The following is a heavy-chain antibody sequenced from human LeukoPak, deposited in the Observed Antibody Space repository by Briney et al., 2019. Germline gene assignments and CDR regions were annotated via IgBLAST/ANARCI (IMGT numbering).Heavy chain of an antibody. V-gene: IGHV5-51*01. D-gene: IGHD3-22*01. CDR1: GCSFTSYW. CDR3: AGPTRYYYDSSGYYYLDAFDI. J-gene: IGHJ3*02. Sequence: GESLKISCKGSGCSFTSYWIGWVRQMPGEGLEWMGIIYPGDSDTRYSPSFQGQVTISADKSISTAYLQWSSLKASDTAMYYCAGPTRYYYDSSGYYYLDAFDIWGQGTMVTVSS. CDR2: IYPGDSDT.